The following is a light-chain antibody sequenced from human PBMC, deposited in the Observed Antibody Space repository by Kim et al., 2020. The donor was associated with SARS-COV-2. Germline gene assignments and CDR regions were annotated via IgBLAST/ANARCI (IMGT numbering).Light chain of an antibody. Sequence: SPGERAPLSCRASQSVSSSYLAWYQQKPGQAPRLLIYGASSRATGIPDRFSGSGSGTDFTLTISRLEPEDFAVYYCQQYGSSPSYTFGQGTKLEI. CDR2: GAS. V-gene: IGKV3-20*01. J-gene: IGKJ2*01. CDR1: QSVSSSY. CDR3: QQYGSSPSYT.